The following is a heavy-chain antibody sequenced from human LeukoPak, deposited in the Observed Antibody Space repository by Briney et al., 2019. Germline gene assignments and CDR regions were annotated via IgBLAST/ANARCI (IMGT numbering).Heavy chain of an antibody. V-gene: IGHV4-38-2*01. CDR3: ESTMIVAGGFDY. Sequence: GSLRLSCAASEFTFSNYWMSWVRQAPGKGLEWIGSIYYSGSTYYNPSLKSRVTISVDTSKNQFSLKLSSVTAADTAVYYCESTMIVAGGFDYWGQGTLVTVSS. CDR1: EFTFSNYW. D-gene: IGHD3-22*01. CDR2: IYYSGST. J-gene: IGHJ4*02.